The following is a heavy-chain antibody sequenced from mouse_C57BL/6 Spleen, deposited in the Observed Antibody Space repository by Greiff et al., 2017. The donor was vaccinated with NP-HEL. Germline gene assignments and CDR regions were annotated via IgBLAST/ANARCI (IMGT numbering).Heavy chain of an antibody. D-gene: IGHD1-1*01. V-gene: IGHV3-8*01. CDR2: IINLFIT. CDR3: ARSLHYYGSTYYAMDY. Sequence: EVPLVESGPGLATPSPPLSLPFSFPFSSIPLSSFPFLLPFPFHQLYYIFDIINLFITYYNPSLKIRISITRDTSKNQYYLQLNSVTTEDTATYYCARSLHYYGSTYYAMDYWGQGTSVTVSS. CDR1: FSSIPLSS. J-gene: IGHJ4*01.